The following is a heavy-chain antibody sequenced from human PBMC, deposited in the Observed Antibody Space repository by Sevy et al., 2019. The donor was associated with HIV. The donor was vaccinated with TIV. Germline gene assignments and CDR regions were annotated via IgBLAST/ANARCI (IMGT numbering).Heavy chain of an antibody. V-gene: IGHV1-69*13. J-gene: IGHJ6*03. D-gene: IGHD4-4*01. Sequence: ASVKVSCKASGGTFSSYAISWVRQAPGQGLEWMGGIIPIFGTANYAQKFQGRVTITADESTSTAYMELSSLRSEDTAVYYCARAGVYSKHYYYYYMDVWGKGTTVTVSS. CDR1: GGTFSSYA. CDR2: IIPIFGTA. CDR3: ARAGVYSKHYYYYYMDV.